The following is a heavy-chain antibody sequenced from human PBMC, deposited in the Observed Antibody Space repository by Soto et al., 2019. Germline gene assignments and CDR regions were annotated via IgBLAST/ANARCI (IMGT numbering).Heavy chain of an antibody. J-gene: IGHJ3*02. CDR2: ISGSGGST. V-gene: IGHV3-23*01. CDR3: AKDLVAATLPNDAFDI. Sequence: GGSLRLSCAASGFTFSSYAMSWVRQAPGKGLEWVSAISGSGGSTYYADSVKGRFTISRDNSKNTLYLQMNSLRAEDTAVYYCAKDLVAATLPNDAFDIWGQGTMVTVSS. D-gene: IGHD2-15*01. CDR1: GFTFSSYA.